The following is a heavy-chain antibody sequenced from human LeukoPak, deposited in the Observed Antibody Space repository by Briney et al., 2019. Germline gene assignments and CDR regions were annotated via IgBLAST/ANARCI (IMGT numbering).Heavy chain of an antibody. CDR1: GGSISSGGYY. CDR2: IYYSGST. CDR3: ARVSSSGWYVPDVFDY. J-gene: IGHJ4*02. Sequence: SETLSLTCTVSGGSISSGGYYWSWIRQHPGKGLEWIGYIYYSGSTYYNPSLKSQVTISVDTSKNQFSLKLSSVTAADTAVYYCARVSSSGWYVPDVFDYWGQGTLVTVSS. D-gene: IGHD6-19*01. V-gene: IGHV4-31*01.